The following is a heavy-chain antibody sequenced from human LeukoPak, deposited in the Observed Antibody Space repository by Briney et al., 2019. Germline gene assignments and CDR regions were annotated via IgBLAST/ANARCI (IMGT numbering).Heavy chain of an antibody. Sequence: ASVKVSCKASGYTFTSYAINWVRQAPGQGLEWMGWINTNTGNPTYAQGFTGRFVFSLDTSVSTAYLQISSLKAEDTAVYYCARDLFIGSSSWYESFDYWDQGTLVTVSS. D-gene: IGHD6-13*01. J-gene: IGHJ4*02. V-gene: IGHV7-4-1*02. CDR1: GYTFTSYA. CDR3: ARDLFIGSSSWYESFDY. CDR2: INTNTGNP.